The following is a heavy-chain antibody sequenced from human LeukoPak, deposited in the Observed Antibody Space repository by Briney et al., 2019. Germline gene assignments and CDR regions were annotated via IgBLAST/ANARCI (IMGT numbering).Heavy chain of an antibody. D-gene: IGHD6-13*01. CDR3: ASGIAAPGSRVFGY. V-gene: IGHV4-59*01. CDR1: GGSISSYY. CDR2: IYYSGST. J-gene: IGHJ4*02. Sequence: SETLSLTCTVSGGSISSYYWSWIRQPPGKGLEWIGYIYYSGSTNYNPSLKSRVTISVDTSKNQFSLKLSSVTAADSAVYYCASGIAAPGSRVFGYWGQGTLVTVSS.